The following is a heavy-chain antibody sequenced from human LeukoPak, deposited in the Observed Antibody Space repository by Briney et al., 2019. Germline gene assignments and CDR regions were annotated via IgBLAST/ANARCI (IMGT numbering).Heavy chain of an antibody. CDR1: GFTFSPYW. CDR3: ARDSNYGMDV. CDR2: INTDGSST. D-gene: IGHD2/OR15-2a*01. V-gene: IGHV3-74*01. J-gene: IGHJ6*02. Sequence: TGGSLRLSCAASGFTFSPYWMHWVRQAPGKGLVWVSHINTDGSSTTYADSVKGRFTISRDNAKSTLYLLMNSLRAEDTAVNYCARDSNYGMDVWGQGTTVTVSS.